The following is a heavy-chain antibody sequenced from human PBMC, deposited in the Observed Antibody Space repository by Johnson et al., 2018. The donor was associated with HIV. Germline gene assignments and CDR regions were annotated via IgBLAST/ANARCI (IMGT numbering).Heavy chain of an antibody. CDR1: GFTFRSYA. D-gene: IGHD6-6*01. J-gene: IGHJ3*02. CDR3: ARGSGSSIAARGAFDI. V-gene: IGHV3-30*14. CDR2: ISYDGSNK. Sequence: QVQLVESGGGVVQPVRSLRLSCAGSGFTFRSYAMQWVRQAPGKGLEWVAVISYDGSNKYYADSVKGRFTISRENAKNSLYLQMNSLRAGDTAVYYCARGSGSSIAARGAFDIWGQGTVVTVSS.